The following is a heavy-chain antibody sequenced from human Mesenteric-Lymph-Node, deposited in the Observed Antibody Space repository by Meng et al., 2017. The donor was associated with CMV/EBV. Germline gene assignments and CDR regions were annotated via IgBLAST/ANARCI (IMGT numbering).Heavy chain of an antibody. CDR2: FYDGGSY. D-gene: IGHD5/OR15-5a*01. J-gene: IGHJ4*02. CDR3: ARSRIGFSFDY. Sequence: SETLSLTCTVSGDSISNNACYWGWIRQPPGKGLEWIGSFYDGGSYYYNPSLKSRVTISIDTSKNQFSLKLSSVTAADTALYYCARSRIGFSFDYWGQGALVTVSS. V-gene: IGHV4-39*07. CDR1: GDSISNNACY.